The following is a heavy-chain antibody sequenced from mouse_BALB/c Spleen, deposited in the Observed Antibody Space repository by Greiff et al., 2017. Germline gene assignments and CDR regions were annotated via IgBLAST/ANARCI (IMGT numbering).Heavy chain of an antibody. V-gene: IGHV1-80*01. D-gene: IGHD1-1*01. J-gene: IGHJ2*01. CDR3: AREDYGRGFDY. Sequence: QVQLQQSGAELVKPGASVKLSCKASGYTFTSYWMHWVKQRPGQGLEWIGQIYPGDGDTNYNGKFKGKATLTADKSSSTAYMQLSSLTSEDSAVYFCAREDYGRGFDYWGQGTTLTVSS. CDR1: GYTFTSYW. CDR2: IYPGDGDT.